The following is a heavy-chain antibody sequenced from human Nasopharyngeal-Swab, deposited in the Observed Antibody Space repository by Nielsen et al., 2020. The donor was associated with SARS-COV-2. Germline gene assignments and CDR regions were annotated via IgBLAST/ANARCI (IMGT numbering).Heavy chain of an antibody. CDR2: ISGDGGST. CDR1: GFTFDDYA. D-gene: IGHD3-9*01. J-gene: IGHJ4*02. CDR3: AKDISQYYDIFPVPGAFDY. Sequence: GGSLSLSCAASGFTFDDYAMHWVRQAPGTGLAWVSLISGDGGSTYYADSVKGRFTISRDSSKNSLYLQMNSLRTEDTALYYCAKDISQYYDIFPVPGAFDYWGQGTLVTVSS. V-gene: IGHV3-43*02.